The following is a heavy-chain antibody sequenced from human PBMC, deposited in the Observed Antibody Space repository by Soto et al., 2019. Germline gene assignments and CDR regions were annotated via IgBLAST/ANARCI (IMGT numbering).Heavy chain of an antibody. CDR1: GDSVSSNSAA. CDR3: ARDLAPAIAAAGTRPYYYYGMDV. Sequence: PSQTLSLTCAISGDSVSSNSAAWNWIRQSPSRGLEWLGRTYYRSKWYNDYAVSVKSRITINPDTSKNQFSLQLNSVTPEDTAVYYCARDLAPAIAAAGTRPYYYYGMDVWGQGTTVTVSS. V-gene: IGHV6-1*01. CDR2: TYYRSKWYN. J-gene: IGHJ6*02. D-gene: IGHD6-13*01.